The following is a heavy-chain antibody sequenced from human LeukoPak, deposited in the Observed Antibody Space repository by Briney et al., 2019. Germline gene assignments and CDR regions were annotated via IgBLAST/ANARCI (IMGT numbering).Heavy chain of an antibody. V-gene: IGHV4-59*01. D-gene: IGHD3-3*01. CDR1: GGSISSYY. J-gene: IGHJ6*02. CDR2: IYYSGST. CDR3: VRVPGYYDFWSGYYQGYYYGMDV. Sequence: TSETLSLTCTVSGGSISSYYWSWIRQPPGKGLEWIGYIYYSGSTNYNPSLKSRVTISVDTSKNQFSLKLSSVTAADTAVYYCVRVPGYYDFWSGYYQGYYYGMDVWGQGTTVTVSS.